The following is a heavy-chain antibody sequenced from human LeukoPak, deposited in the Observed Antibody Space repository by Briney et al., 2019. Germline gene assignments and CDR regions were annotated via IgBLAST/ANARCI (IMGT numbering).Heavy chain of an antibody. D-gene: IGHD3-22*01. CDR2: IIPILGIA. CDR3: ARERPDSSGPNRRDDAFDI. Sequence: ASVKVSCKASGGTFSSYAISWVRQAPGQGLEWMGRIIPILGIANYAQKFQGRVTITADKSTSTAYMELSSLRSEDTAVYYCARERPDSSGPNRRDDAFDIWGQGTMVTVSS. V-gene: IGHV1-69*04. CDR1: GGTFSSYA. J-gene: IGHJ3*02.